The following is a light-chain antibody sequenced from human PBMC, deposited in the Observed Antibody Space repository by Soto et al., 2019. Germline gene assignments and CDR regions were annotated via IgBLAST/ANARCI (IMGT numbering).Light chain of an antibody. Sequence: EIVLTQSPGTLSLSPGERATLSCRASQSVSNNYLTWYQQKPGQAPRLLIYGASSRATGIPDRFSGYGSGTDFTLTISRLEPEDFAVYYCLQYGSSPRTFGQGTKVAIK. CDR2: GAS. CDR3: LQYGSSPRT. CDR1: QSVSNNY. J-gene: IGKJ1*01. V-gene: IGKV3-20*01.